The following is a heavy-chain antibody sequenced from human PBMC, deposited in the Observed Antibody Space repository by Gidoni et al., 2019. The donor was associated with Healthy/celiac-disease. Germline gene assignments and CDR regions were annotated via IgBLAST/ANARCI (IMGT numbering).Heavy chain of an antibody. D-gene: IGHD1-1*01. CDR2: ISSSSSYI. Sequence: EVPLVASGGGLVKPWGSLPLSSSASGFTFTSSNMHCALQAPGTGLEWVSSISSSSSYIDYADAVKGRFTIARDNAKNSLYLQMNRLRAEDTAVYYCAREGFKSTTTGSQASYYYYGMDVWGQGTTVTVSS. J-gene: IGHJ6*02. CDR3: AREGFKSTTTGSQASYYYYGMDV. V-gene: IGHV3-21*01. CDR1: GFTFTSSN.